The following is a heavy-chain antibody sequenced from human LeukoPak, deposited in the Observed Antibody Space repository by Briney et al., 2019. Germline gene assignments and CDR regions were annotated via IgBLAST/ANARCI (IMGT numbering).Heavy chain of an antibody. J-gene: IGHJ3*02. CDR1: GYSISSGYY. Sequence: SETLSLTCTVSGYSISSGYYWGWIRQPPGKGLEWIGSIYHSGSTYYNPSLKSRVTISVDTSKNQFSLKLSSVTAADTAVYYCARKNLEVAAIFDIWGQGTMVTVSS. CDR2: IYHSGST. V-gene: IGHV4-38-2*02. D-gene: IGHD2-15*01. CDR3: ARKNLEVAAIFDI.